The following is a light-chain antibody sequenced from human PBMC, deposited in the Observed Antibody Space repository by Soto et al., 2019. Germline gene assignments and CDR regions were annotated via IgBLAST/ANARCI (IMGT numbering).Light chain of an antibody. Sequence: EIVLTQSPGTLSLSPGERATLSCRASESVSSSYLAWYQQKPGQAPRLLIYVASSRATGIPDRFSGSGSGTDFTLTISRLEPEDSAVYFCQQYNNWPSFGQGTRLEIK. CDR1: ESVSSSY. J-gene: IGKJ5*01. CDR2: VAS. CDR3: QQYNNWPS. V-gene: IGKV3-20*01.